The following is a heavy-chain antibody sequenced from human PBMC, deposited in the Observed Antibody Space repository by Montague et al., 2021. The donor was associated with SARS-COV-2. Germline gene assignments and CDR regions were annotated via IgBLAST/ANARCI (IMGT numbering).Heavy chain of an antibody. Sequence: SETLSLTCAVYGGSISGHYWSWIRQPPGKGLEWIGEINNSGSTNYNPSLKSRVTISVDTSKNQFSLKLHSVTAADTAVYYCARGRIEVSIIGVVLTGASYDMDVWGKGTTVTVSS. V-gene: IGHV4-34*01. CDR1: GGSISGHY. CDR2: INNSGST. D-gene: IGHD3-9*01. CDR3: ARGRIEVSIIGVVLTGASYDMDV. J-gene: IGHJ6*04.